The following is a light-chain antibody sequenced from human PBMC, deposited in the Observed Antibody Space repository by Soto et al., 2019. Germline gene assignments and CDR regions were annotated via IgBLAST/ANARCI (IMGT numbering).Light chain of an antibody. CDR2: AAS. J-gene: IGKJ1*01. Sequence: GDRVTITCRASRDISKYLAWYQQKPGKVPEVLIYAASTLQSGVPSRFSGSGSGTYFTLTISSLQPEDVATYFCQKYDNVPRTFGQGTKVEIK. CDR1: RDISKY. CDR3: QKYDNVPRT. V-gene: IGKV1-27*01.